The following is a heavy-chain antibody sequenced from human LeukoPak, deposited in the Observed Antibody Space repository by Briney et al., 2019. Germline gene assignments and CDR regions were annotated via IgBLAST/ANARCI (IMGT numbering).Heavy chain of an antibody. J-gene: IGHJ4*02. CDR1: GGSISSSSYY. CDR2: IYYSGST. Sequence: SETLSLTCTVSGGSISSSSYYWGWIRQPPGKGLEWIGSIYYSGSTYYNPSLKSRVTISVDTSKNQFPLKLSSVTAADTAVYYCARGYSSGWYGTDFDYWGQGTLVTVSS. D-gene: IGHD6-19*01. V-gene: IGHV4-39*01. CDR3: ARGYSSGWYGTDFDY.